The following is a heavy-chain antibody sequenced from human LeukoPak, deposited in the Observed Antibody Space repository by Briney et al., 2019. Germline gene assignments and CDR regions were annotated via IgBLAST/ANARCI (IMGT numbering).Heavy chain of an antibody. J-gene: IGHJ4*02. V-gene: IGHV4-61*08. CDR3: ARRACSGGSCPNDY. CDR2: MSYSGST. Sequence: SQTLSLTCTVSGGSISSGDYYWSWIRQPPGKGLEWIGYMSYSGSTNYNPSLKSRVTISVDSSKNQFSLNLSSVTAADTAVYYCARRACSGGSCPNDYWGQGTLVTVST. CDR1: GGSISSGDYY. D-gene: IGHD2-15*01.